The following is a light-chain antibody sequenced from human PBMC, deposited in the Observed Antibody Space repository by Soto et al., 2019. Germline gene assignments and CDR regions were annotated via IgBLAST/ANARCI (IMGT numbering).Light chain of an antibody. CDR1: SSDVGAYNY. V-gene: IGLV2-14*01. J-gene: IGLJ2*01. CDR3: TSYTSTSVL. CDR2: SVS. Sequence: QSVLTQPASVSGSPGQSITISCTGTSSDVGAYNYVSWYQQHPGKAPQLVIYSVSNRPSGVSDRFSGSKSGNTASLTISGLQAEDEADYYCTSYTSTSVLFGGGTKLTVL.